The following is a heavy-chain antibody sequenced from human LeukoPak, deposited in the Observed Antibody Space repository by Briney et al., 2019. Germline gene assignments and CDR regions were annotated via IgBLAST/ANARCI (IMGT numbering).Heavy chain of an antibody. CDR2: IKEDESEK. CDR1: GLNFSSRW. CDR3: ARDSGWWRFDF. J-gene: IGHJ4*02. D-gene: IGHD6-13*01. Sequence: HPGGSLRLSCAASGLNFSSRWMNWVRQAPGQGLEWVASIKEDESEKHYVDSVKGRFSISRDNGKNSLYLQMNSLRAEDTAVYYCARDSGWWRFDFWGQGTLVTVSS. V-gene: IGHV3-7*03.